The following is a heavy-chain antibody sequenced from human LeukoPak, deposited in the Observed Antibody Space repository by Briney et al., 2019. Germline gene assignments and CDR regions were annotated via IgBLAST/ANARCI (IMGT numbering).Heavy chain of an antibody. V-gene: IGHV3-74*01. CDR2: IKTDGSIT. CDR3: GRDNNYKVDV. Sequence: GGSLRLSCAASGFTFSNYWMLWVRQGPGKGLVWVSNIKTDGSITNYADSVKGRFSISRDNAKNTLYLQMNSLRAEDTAVYYCGRDNNYKVDVWGKGTTVTVSS. CDR1: GFTFSNYW. J-gene: IGHJ6*04. D-gene: IGHD5-24*01.